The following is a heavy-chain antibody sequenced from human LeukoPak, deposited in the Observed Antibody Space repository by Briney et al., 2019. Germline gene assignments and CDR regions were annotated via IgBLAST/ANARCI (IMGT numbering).Heavy chain of an antibody. D-gene: IGHD2-15*01. CDR1: GFMFSVYW. CDR3: GRWGVAAALDR. CDR2: IRTDGSDK. J-gene: IGHJ5*02. Sequence: GGPLRLSCAASGFMFSVYWMSWVRQAPGKGLEWVANIRTDGSDKYYVESVRGRFTITRDNAQNSLYLQVNSLRGDDSGVYYCGRWGVAAALDRWGQGTLVTVSS. V-gene: IGHV3-7*01.